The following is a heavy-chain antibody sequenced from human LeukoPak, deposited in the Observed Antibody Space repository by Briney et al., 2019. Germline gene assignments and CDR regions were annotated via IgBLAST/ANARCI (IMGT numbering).Heavy chain of an antibody. CDR3: ASRKAVAGTGGFDY. CDR2: IYYSGST. J-gene: IGHJ4*02. Sequence: SETLSLTCTVSGGSISSSSYYWSWIRQHPGKGLEWIGYIYYSGSTYYNPSLKSRVTISVDTSKNQFSLKLSSVTAADTAVYYCASRKAVAGTGGFDYWGQGTLVTVSS. V-gene: IGHV4-31*03. CDR1: GGSISSSSYY. D-gene: IGHD6-19*01.